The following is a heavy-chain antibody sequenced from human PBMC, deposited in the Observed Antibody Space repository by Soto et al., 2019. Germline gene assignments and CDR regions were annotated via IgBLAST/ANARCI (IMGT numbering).Heavy chain of an antibody. CDR1: GGSISSGGYY. Sequence: SETLSLTCTVSGGSISSGGYYWSWIRQHPGKGLEWIGYIYYSGSTYYNPSLKSRVTISVDTSKNQFSLKLSSVTAADTAVYYCARDSYYYDSSGYYPSRGFDYWGQGTLVTVSS. D-gene: IGHD3-22*01. V-gene: IGHV4-31*03. CDR2: IYYSGST. CDR3: ARDSYYYDSSGYYPSRGFDY. J-gene: IGHJ4*02.